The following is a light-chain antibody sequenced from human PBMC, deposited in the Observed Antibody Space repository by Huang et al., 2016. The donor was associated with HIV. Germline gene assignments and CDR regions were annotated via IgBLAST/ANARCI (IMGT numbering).Light chain of an antibody. CDR1: QGIANY. CDR2: AAS. V-gene: IGKV1-33*01. CDR3: QQFDTLPIT. J-gene: IGKJ5*01. Sequence: DIKMTQSPSSLSASVGDRVTITCQASQGIANYLNWYQQKPGKAPKLLIYAASNLQTGVPSRFSGSASGKDFTFPITNLQPEDMATYYCQQFDTLPITFGQGTRLEIK.